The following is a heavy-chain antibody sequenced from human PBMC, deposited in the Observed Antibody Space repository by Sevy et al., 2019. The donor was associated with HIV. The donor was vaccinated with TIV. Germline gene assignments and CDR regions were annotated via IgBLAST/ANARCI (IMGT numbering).Heavy chain of an antibody. CDR1: GVSISSDY. J-gene: IGHJ6*03. V-gene: IGHV4-59*01. CDR2: IHHSGNS. CDR3: ARSVAANYMDV. Sequence: SQTLSLTCRVSGVSISSDYWSWIRQPPGKEPEWIGYIHHSGNSNYKTSLKSRVTMSVDTSKNQFSLNLRSVSAADTAVYYCARSVAANYMDVRGKGTTVTVSS. D-gene: IGHD1-26*01.